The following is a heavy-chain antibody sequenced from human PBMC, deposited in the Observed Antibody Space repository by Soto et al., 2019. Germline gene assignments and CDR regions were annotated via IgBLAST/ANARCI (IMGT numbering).Heavy chain of an antibody. CDR3: AREPGREAPNYYYYYYGMDV. J-gene: IGHJ6*02. D-gene: IGHD3-10*01. V-gene: IGHV3-30-3*01. CDR2: ISYDGSNK. CDR1: GFTFSSYA. Sequence: GGSLRLSCAASGFTFSSYAMHWVRQAPGKGLEWVAVISYDGSNKYYADSVKGRFTISRDNSKNTLYLQMNSLRAEDTAVYYCAREPGREAPNYYYYYYGMDVWGQGTTVTVSS.